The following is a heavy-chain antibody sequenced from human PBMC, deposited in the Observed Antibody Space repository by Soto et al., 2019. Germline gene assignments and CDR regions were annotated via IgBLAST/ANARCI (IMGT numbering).Heavy chain of an antibody. Sequence: SETLSLTCAVSGGSISSGGYSWSWIRQPPGKGLEWIGYMYHSGSTYYNPSLKSQVTISLDKSKNQFSLNLNSVTAADTAMYYCTRALLKSLDYWGQGTLVTVSS. D-gene: IGHD3-9*01. CDR1: GGSISSGGYS. V-gene: IGHV4-30-2*01. CDR3: TRALLKSLDY. J-gene: IGHJ4*02. CDR2: MYHSGST.